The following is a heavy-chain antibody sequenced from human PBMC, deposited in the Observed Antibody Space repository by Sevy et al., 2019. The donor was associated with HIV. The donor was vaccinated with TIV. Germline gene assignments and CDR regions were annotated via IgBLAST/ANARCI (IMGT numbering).Heavy chain of an antibody. D-gene: IGHD2-8*01. J-gene: IGHJ4*02. Sequence: GGSLRLSCAASGFTFSKYSMSWVRQPPGKGLEWVSTLSFGCGEINHADSVKGRFTISRDNSKNSLYLQMNNLRAEDTAVYDCAREGFTKPHDCWGQGTLVTVSS. CDR1: GFTFSKYS. CDR3: AREGFTKPHDC. CDR2: LSFGCGEI. V-gene: IGHV3-23*01.